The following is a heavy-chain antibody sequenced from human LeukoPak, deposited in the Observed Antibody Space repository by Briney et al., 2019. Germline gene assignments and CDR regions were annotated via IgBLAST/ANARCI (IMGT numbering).Heavy chain of an antibody. J-gene: IGHJ4*02. CDR3: ARDQTIFGVVPGY. Sequence: ASVKVSCKASGYTFTSYAMHWVRQAPGQRLEWMGWINAGNGNTKYSQKFQGRVTITRDTSASTAYMELSSLRSEDTAVYYCARDQTIFGVVPGYWGQGTLVTVSS. CDR2: INAGNGNT. CDR1: GYTFTSYA. D-gene: IGHD3-3*01. V-gene: IGHV1-3*01.